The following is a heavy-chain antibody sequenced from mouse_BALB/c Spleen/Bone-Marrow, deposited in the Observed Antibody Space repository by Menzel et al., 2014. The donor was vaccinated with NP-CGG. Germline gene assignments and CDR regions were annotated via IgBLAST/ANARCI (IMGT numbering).Heavy chain of an antibody. CDR3: VRHDRSTGGFDV. CDR2: IRSKSNNYAK. V-gene: IGHV10-1*02. CDR1: GFTFNTYA. Sequence: VQLKQSGGGLVQTKGSLNLSCAASGFTFNTYAMNWVRQAPGKGLEWVARIRSKSNNYAKYYADSVKDRFTISRDDSQSMLYLQMNNLKTEDTDRYDSVRHDRSTGGFDVWGAGTTVTVYS. J-gene: IGHJ1*01. D-gene: IGHD1-1*01.